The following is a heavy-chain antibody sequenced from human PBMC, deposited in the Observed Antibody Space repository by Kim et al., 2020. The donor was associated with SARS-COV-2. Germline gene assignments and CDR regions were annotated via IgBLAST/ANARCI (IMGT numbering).Heavy chain of an antibody. CDR2: IYYSGST. D-gene: IGHD6-19*01. J-gene: IGHJ1*01. V-gene: IGHV4-39*01. CDR3: ARHVRDGVAGATFQH. CDR1: GGSISSSSYY. Sequence: SETLSLTCTVSGGSISSSSYYWGWIRQPPGKGLEWIGSIYYSGSTYYNPSLKSRVTISVDTSKNQFSLKLSSVTAADTAVYYCARHVRDGVAGATFQHWGQGTLSTVSS.